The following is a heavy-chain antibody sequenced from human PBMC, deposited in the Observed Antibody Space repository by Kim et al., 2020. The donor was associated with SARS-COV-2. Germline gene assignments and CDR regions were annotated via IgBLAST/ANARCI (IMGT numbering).Heavy chain of an antibody. CDR2: ISYDGSNK. V-gene: IGHV3-30*18. CDR3: AKTMVRGVITGAFDI. J-gene: IGHJ3*02. D-gene: IGHD3-10*01. CDR1: GFTFSSYG. Sequence: GGSLRLSCAASGFTFSSYGMHWVRQAPGKGLEWVAVISYDGSNKYYADSVKGRFTISRDNSKNTLYLQMNSLRAEDTAVYYCAKTMVRGVITGAFDIWGQGIMVTVSS.